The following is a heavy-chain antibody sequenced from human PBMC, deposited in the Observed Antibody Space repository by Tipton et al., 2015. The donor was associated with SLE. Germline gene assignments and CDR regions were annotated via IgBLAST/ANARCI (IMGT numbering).Heavy chain of an antibody. CDR2: INYRDIT. CDR3: AKDSGTYYFDF. Sequence: TLSLTCAVYGGSFSGYYWTWIRQPPGKGLEWIGEINYRDITNYNPSLKSRVTMSIDTSKNQFSLKLSSVTAADTAVYYCAKDSGTYYFDFWGQGVLVNVSS. D-gene: IGHD1-26*01. CDR1: GGSFSGYY. V-gene: IGHV4-34*01. J-gene: IGHJ4*02.